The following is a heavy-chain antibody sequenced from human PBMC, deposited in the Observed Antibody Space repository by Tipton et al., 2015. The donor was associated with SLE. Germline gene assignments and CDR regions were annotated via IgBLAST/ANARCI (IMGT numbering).Heavy chain of an antibody. J-gene: IGHJ4*02. V-gene: IGHV4-38-2*01. D-gene: IGHD3-3*01. CDR2: IYYSGST. CDR1: GYSISSGYY. CDR3: ARGVNYFDY. Sequence: TLSLTCAVSGYSISSGYYWGWIRQPPGKGLEWIGSIYYSGSTYYNPSLKSRVTISVDTSKNQFSLKLSSVTAADTAVYYCARGVNYFDYWGQGTLVTVSS.